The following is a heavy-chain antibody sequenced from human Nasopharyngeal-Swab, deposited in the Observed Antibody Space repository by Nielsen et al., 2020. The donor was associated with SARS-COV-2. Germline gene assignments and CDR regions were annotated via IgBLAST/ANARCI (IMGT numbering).Heavy chain of an antibody. V-gene: IGHV3-48*01. CDR2: IPPTASHI. Sequence: GGSLRLSCATSGFTFTDYVMTWVRQAPGKGLEWISYIPPTASHIYYADSVRGRFTISRDNAKKPLYLQMESLRPEDTAVYYCARDRGWGYTGYGSLDYWGQGVLVTVSS. D-gene: IGHD5-12*01. J-gene: IGHJ4*02. CDR3: ARDRGWGYTGYGSLDY. CDR1: GFTFTDYV.